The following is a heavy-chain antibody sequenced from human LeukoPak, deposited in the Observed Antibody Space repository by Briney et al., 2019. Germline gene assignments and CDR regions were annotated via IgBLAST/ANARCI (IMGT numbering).Heavy chain of an antibody. D-gene: IGHD3-3*01. Sequence: GGSLRLSCAASGFTFSDYYMSWIRQAPGKGLEWVSYISSSGSTIYYADSVKGRFTISRDNAKNSLYLQMNSLRAEDTAVYYCAREIPDYDFWSGYSDYWGQGTLVTVSS. CDR3: AREIPDYDFWSGYSDY. CDR1: GFTFSDYY. V-gene: IGHV3-11*04. J-gene: IGHJ4*02. CDR2: ISSSGSTI.